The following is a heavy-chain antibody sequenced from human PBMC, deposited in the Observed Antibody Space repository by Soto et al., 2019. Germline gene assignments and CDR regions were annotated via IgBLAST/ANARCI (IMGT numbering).Heavy chain of an antibody. D-gene: IGHD2-8*01. CDR3: AKNGQPPYYYYGLDV. Sequence: ASVKVSCKASGYPFTTYGISWVRQAPGQGLEWMGWISGYNGDTNYAQKFQGRVTMTIDTSTGTAYMEVRSLTSDDTAVYYCAKNGQPPYYYYGLDVW. CDR1: GYPFTTYG. CDR2: ISGYNGDT. J-gene: IGHJ6*01. V-gene: IGHV1-18*01.